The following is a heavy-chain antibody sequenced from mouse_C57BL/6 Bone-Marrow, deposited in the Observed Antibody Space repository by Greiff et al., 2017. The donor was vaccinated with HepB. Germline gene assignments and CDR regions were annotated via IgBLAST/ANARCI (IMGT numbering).Heavy chain of an antibody. D-gene: IGHD1-1*01. Sequence: QVQLKQSGAELVKPGASVKLSCKASGYTFTSYWMHWVKQRPGRGLEWIGRIDPNSGGTKYNEKFKSKATLTVDKPSSTAYMQLSSLTSEDSAVYYCARSQITTVVPYWYFDVWGTGTTVTVSS. CDR2: IDPNSGGT. CDR1: GYTFTSYW. J-gene: IGHJ1*03. V-gene: IGHV1-72*01. CDR3: ARSQITTVVPYWYFDV.